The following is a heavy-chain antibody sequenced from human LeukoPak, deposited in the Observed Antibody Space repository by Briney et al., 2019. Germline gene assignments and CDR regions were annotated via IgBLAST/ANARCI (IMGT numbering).Heavy chain of an antibody. CDR1: GGSIISSGSY. CDR2: IYYSGHT. Sequence: PSETLSLTCSVSGGSIISSGSYWGWIRQPPGKGLEWIGSIYYSGHTNYNPSLESRVTIFLDTSKNRLSLDLRSVSAADTAVYYCARLPSSINYNYVDVWGKGTTVTVSS. V-gene: IGHV4-39*01. J-gene: IGHJ6*03. D-gene: IGHD6-13*01. CDR3: ARLPSSINYNYVDV.